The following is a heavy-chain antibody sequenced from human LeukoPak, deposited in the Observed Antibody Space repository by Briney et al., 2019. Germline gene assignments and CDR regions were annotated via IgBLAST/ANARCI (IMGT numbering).Heavy chain of an antibody. V-gene: IGHV4-34*01. CDR1: GMSLSDY. J-gene: IGHJ4*02. Sequence: PSETLSLTCGVSGMSLSDYWTWIRQSPGKGLEWIGEINHGGSTDYNPSLKSRVTISIDTSKDQFSLKVNSVTAADTAVYYCAIRTSYTFDYWGQGTLVTVSS. D-gene: IGHD2-2*01. CDR3: AIRTSYTFDY. CDR2: INHGGST.